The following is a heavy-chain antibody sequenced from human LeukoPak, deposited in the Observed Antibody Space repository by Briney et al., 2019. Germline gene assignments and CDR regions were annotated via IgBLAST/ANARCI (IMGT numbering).Heavy chain of an antibody. CDR3: ARDAAYYDSSGYYYFDY. Sequence: GGSLRLSCAASGFTFSSYSMKWVRQAPGKGLEWVSYISSSSTIYYADSVKGRFTISRDNAKNSLYLQMNSLRAEDTAVYYCARDAAYYDSSGYYYFDYWGQGTLVTVSS. D-gene: IGHD3-22*01. CDR2: ISSSSTI. CDR1: GFTFSSYS. V-gene: IGHV3-48*01. J-gene: IGHJ4*02.